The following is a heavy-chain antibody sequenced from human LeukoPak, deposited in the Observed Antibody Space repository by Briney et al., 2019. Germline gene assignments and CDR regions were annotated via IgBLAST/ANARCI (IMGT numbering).Heavy chain of an antibody. Sequence: ASVKVSCKVSGHTITELSMHWVRQAPGKGLEWMGGFDPEDDETIYAQKFQGRVTITADKSTSTAYMELSSLRSEDTAVYYCARVNTVTTYLDYWGQGTLVTVSS. V-gene: IGHV1-24*01. CDR2: FDPEDDET. CDR1: GHTITELS. D-gene: IGHD4-17*01. CDR3: ARVNTVTTYLDY. J-gene: IGHJ4*02.